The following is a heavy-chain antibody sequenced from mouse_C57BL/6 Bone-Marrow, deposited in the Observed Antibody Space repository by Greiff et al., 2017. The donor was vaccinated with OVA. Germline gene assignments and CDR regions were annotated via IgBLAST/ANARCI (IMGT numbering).Heavy chain of an antibody. CDR1: GYASSSSW. J-gene: IGHJ2*01. Sequence: QVQLQQSGPELVKPGASVKISCKASGYASSSSWMNWVKQRPGKGLEWIGRIYPGDGDTNYNGKFKGKATLTADKSSSTAYMQLSSLTSEDSAVYFCARWETGTNYFDYWGQGTTLTVSS. D-gene: IGHD4-1*01. CDR2: IYPGDGDT. CDR3: ARWETGTNYFDY. V-gene: IGHV1-82*01.